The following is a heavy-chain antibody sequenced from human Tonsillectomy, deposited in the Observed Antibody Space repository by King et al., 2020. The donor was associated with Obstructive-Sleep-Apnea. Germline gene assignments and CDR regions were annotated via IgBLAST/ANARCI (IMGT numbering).Heavy chain of an antibody. CDR2: ISSSSGTI. D-gene: IGHD6-13*01. V-gene: IGHV3-48*04. CDR1: RFTFSSKS. CDR3: ARGYSSSWYVPFDY. J-gene: IGHJ4*02. Sequence: QLVQSGGGLVQPGGSLRLSCAASRFTFSSKSMNWVRQAPGKGLEWVSYISSSSGTIYYADSVKGRFTISRDNSNNSLYLQMNSLRAEDTAVYYCARGYSSSWYVPFDYWGQGTLVTVSS.